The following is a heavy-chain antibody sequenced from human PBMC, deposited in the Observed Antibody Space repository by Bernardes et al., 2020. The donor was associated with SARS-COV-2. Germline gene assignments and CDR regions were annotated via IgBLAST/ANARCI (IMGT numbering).Heavy chain of an antibody. D-gene: IGHD7-27*01. CDR1: VASISNNYFY. CDR3: ARGRLTGSL. V-gene: IGHV4-61*01. J-gene: IGHJ2*01. Sequence: SETLSLTFTFSVASISNNYFYCSWVRQPPGKGLEYIGYIYSSGNTNYNFNPSLKSRVSMSVDASKNQFSLELQSVTAEDTAVFYCARGRLTGSLWGRGTLVLVSS. CDR2: IYSSGNT.